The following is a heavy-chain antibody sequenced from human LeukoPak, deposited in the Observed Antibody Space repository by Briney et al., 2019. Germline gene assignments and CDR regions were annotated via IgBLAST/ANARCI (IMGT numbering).Heavy chain of an antibody. CDR3: AKDLESLWS. D-gene: IGHD2-21*01. V-gene: IGHV3-30*04. CDR1: GFTFRNHA. J-gene: IGHJ5*02. CDR2: IAYDGSKQ. Sequence: GGSLRLSCVASGFTFRNHAFEWVRQAPGKGLEWVAVIAYDGSKQYYGDPLKGRFTISRDNSRNTLFLQMNSLRAEDTAVYYCAKDLESLWSWGQGTLVTVSS.